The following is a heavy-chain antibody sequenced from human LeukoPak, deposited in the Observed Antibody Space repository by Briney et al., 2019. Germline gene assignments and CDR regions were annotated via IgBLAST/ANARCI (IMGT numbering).Heavy chain of an antibody. CDR1: GFTFIDYG. CDR2: IRYDGTKK. Sequence: PGGSLRLSCAASGFTFIDYGMHWVRQAPGKGLEWVAFIRYDGTKKYYTESVKGRFTISRDNSRDTLFLQMNSLRIEDTAVYYCARVGRGYCSGGNCYYPDSWGQGTLVTVSS. V-gene: IGHV3-30*02. J-gene: IGHJ5*01. D-gene: IGHD2-15*01. CDR3: ARVGRGYCSGGNCYYPDS.